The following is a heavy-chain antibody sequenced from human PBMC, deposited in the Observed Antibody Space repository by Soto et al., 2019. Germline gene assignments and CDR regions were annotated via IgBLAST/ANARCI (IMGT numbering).Heavy chain of an antibody. J-gene: IGHJ1*01. Sequence: SVKVSCKASGGTFSSFGISWVRQAPGQGLEWMGGIIPVFGRPNYAQRFRGRLTITADESTNTSYMELSDLTSEDPAVYYCAREASGYDFWGQGTQVTVSS. CDR2: IIPVFGRP. CDR3: AREASGYDF. V-gene: IGHV1-69*13. CDR1: GGTFSSFG. D-gene: IGHD5-12*01.